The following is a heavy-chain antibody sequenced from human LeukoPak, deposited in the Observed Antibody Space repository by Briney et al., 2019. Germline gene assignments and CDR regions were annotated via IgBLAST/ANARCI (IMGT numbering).Heavy chain of an antibody. J-gene: IGHJ4*02. CDR3: AKIRGVVPAATPDY. CDR1: GFTFSSYG. D-gene: IGHD2-2*01. CDR2: IRYDGSNK. Sequence: GGSLRLSCAASGFTFSSYGMHWARQAPGKGLEWVAFIRYDGSNKYYADSVKGRFTISRDNSKNTLYLQMNSLRAEDTAVYYCAKIRGVVPAATPDYWGQGTLVTVSS. V-gene: IGHV3-30*02.